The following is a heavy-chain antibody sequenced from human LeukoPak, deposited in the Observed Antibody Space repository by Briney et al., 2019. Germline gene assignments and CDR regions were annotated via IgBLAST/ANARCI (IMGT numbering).Heavy chain of an antibody. J-gene: IGHJ4*02. Sequence: PSETLSLTCAVYGGSFSGYYWSWIRQPPGKGLEWIGETNHSGSTNYNPSLKSRVTISVDTPKDQFSLKLSSVTAADTAVYYCARGGPRWYSSGWYDYWGQGTLVTVSS. CDR1: GGSFSGYY. CDR2: TNHSGST. CDR3: ARGGPRWYSSGWYDY. D-gene: IGHD6-19*01. V-gene: IGHV4-34*01.